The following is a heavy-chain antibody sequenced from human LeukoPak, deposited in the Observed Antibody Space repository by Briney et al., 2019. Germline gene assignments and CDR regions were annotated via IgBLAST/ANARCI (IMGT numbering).Heavy chain of an antibody. Sequence: SETLSLTCTVSGGSISSNKYYWSWIRQPPGKGLEWIGYIYYSGSTYYNPSLKSRVTISVDTSKNQFSLKLSSVTAADTAVYYCARAIGLGSSDRYYFDYWGQGTLVTVSS. CDR1: GGSISSNKYY. V-gene: IGHV4-30-4*08. J-gene: IGHJ4*02. CDR3: ARAIGLGSSDRYYFDY. CDR2: IYYSGST. D-gene: IGHD6-13*01.